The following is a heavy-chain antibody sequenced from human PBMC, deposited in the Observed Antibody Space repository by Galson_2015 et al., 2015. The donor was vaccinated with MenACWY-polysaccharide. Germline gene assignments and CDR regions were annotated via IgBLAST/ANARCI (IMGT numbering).Heavy chain of an antibody. V-gene: IGHV1-18*01. D-gene: IGHD6-19*01. CDR3: ARDTPMAGLQWLVHVY. CDR2: ISAYNGNT. Sequence: SVKVSCKASGYTFTSYGISWVRQAPGRGLEWMGWISAYNGNTNYAQKLQGRVTMTTDTSTSTAYMELRSLRSDDTAVYYCARDTPMAGLQWLVHVYWGQGTLVTVSS. CDR1: GYTFTSYG. J-gene: IGHJ4*02.